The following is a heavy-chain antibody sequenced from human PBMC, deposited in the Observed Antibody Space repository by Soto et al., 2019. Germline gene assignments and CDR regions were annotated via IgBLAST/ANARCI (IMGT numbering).Heavy chain of an antibody. D-gene: IGHD4-17*01. Sequence: GSLRLSCAASGFTFSSYAMSWVRQAPGKGLEWVSAISGSGGSTHYADSVKDRFTISRDNSKNTLYLQMNSLRAEDTAVYYCAKDGPTVVNEYYYGMDVWGQGTTVTVSS. CDR2: ISGSGGST. CDR1: GFTFSSYA. V-gene: IGHV3-23*01. J-gene: IGHJ6*02. CDR3: AKDGPTVVNEYYYGMDV.